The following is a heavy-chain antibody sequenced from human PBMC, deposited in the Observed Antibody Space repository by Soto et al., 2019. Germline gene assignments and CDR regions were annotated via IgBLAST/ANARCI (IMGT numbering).Heavy chain of an antibody. Sequence: SETLSLTCTVSGDSVISSDFYWGWVRQPPGKGLEWIGSIFYLGSSYYNPSLKSRVTMSVDTSKNQFSLRLRSVTAADTALYFCARHSLALRKNNWFDPWGQGIMVTVSS. J-gene: IGHJ5*02. CDR1: GDSVISSDFY. CDR3: ARHSLALRKNNWFDP. CDR2: IFYLGSS. V-gene: IGHV4-39*01. D-gene: IGHD3-3*02.